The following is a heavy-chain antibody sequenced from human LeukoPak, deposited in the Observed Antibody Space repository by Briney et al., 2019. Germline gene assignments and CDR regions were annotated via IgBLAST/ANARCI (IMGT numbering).Heavy chain of an antibody. V-gene: IGHV4-39*07. CDR1: GGSISSSSYY. CDR2: IKHSGST. D-gene: IGHD3-10*01. J-gene: IGHJ4*02. Sequence: PSETLSLTCTVSGGSISSSSYYWGWIRQPPGKGLEWIGEIKHSGSTNYNPSLKSRVTISVDTSKNQFSLKLSSVTAADTAVYYCARAFPPYGSGSYSTLYYFDYWGQGTLVTVSS. CDR3: ARAFPPYGSGSYSTLYYFDY.